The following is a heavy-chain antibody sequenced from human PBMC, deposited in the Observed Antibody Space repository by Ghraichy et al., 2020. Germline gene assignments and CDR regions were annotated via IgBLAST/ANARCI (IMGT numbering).Heavy chain of an antibody. CDR1: GITFSSHY. CDR3: ARGGLGNSYDSSGYYSGSYYGMDV. CDR2: ISGGSRSM. D-gene: IGHD3-22*01. J-gene: IGHJ6*02. V-gene: IGHV3-21*04. Sequence: LSLTCVASGITFSSHYMNWVRQAPGKGLEWVSSISGGSRSMYYADSVMGRFTISRDNAKNSLYLQMNSLRAEDTAVYYCARGGLGNSYDSSGYYSGSYYGMDVWGQGTTVTVSS.